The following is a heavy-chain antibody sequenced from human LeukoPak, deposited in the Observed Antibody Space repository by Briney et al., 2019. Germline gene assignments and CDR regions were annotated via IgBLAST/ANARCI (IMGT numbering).Heavy chain of an antibody. V-gene: IGHV3-23*01. J-gene: IGHJ4*02. CDR2: ISDSGGST. Sequence: SGGSLRLPCAASGFTFSSYAMSWVRQAPGKGLEWVSGISDSGGSTYYADSVKGRFTISRDNFKNTLYLQMNSLRGEDTAVYYCAKRLTAVPGTGFDYWGQGTLVTVSS. D-gene: IGHD6-19*01. CDR3: AKRLTAVPGTGFDY. CDR1: GFTFSSYA.